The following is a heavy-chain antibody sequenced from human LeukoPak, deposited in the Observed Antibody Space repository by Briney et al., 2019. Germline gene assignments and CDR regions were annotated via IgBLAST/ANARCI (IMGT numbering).Heavy chain of an antibody. CDR2: FFPRGTE. CDR3: ARHDGTGYYNPFDY. J-gene: IGHJ4*02. V-gene: IGHV4-39*01. CDR1: GTSLRRSDYY. D-gene: IGHD3-9*01. Sequence: SETLSLTCSVSGTSLRRSDYYWGWIRQSPGEGLEWLGSFFPRGTEYYNPSLKSRVIISVDTSKNQFSLRLRSVTAADTAVYYCARHDGTGYYNPFDYWGRGAPVIVSS.